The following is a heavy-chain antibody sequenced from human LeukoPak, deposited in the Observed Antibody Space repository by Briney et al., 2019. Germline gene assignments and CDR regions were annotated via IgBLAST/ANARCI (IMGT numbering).Heavy chain of an antibody. V-gene: IGHV4-30-4*01. CDR2: IYYSGST. CDR1: GGSISSGDYY. CDR3: ARPYYYDSSGYPRDDASDI. Sequence: SSETLSLTCTVSGGSISSGDYYWSWIRQPPGKGLEWIGYIYYSGSTYYNPSLKSRVTISVDTSKNQFSLKLSSVTAADTAVYYCARPYYYDSSGYPRDDASDIWGQGTMVTVSS. D-gene: IGHD3-22*01. J-gene: IGHJ3*02.